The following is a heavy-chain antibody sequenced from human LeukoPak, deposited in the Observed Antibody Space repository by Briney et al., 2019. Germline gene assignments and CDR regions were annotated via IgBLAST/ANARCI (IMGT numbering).Heavy chain of an antibody. J-gene: IGHJ5*02. D-gene: IGHD3-9*01. CDR2: ISSSGTT. CDR3: ARDSARTQNYDPLTGYYTPNWFDP. Sequence: SETLSLTCTVSGGSISNTKYHWSWIRQPAGKGLEWLGRISSSGTTNYNPSLESRVTISVDTSKNQFSLKLTSVTAADTAVYYCARDSARTQNYDPLTGYYTPNWFDPWGQGTLVTVSS. V-gene: IGHV4-61*02. CDR1: GGSISNTKYH.